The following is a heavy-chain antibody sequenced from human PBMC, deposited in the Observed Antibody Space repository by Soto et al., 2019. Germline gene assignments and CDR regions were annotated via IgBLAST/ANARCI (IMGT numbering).Heavy chain of an antibody. CDR3: ARVGGYCSAGSCYGPFDP. CDR1: GGTFSSYA. CDR2: IIPIFGTA. Sequence: ASVKVSCKASGGTFSSYAISWVRQAPGQGLEWMGGIIPIFGTANYAQKFQGRVTITADESTSTAYMELSSLRSEDTGVYYCARVGGYCSAGSCYGPFDPCGQGTLVTVSS. V-gene: IGHV1-69*13. J-gene: IGHJ5*02. D-gene: IGHD2-15*01.